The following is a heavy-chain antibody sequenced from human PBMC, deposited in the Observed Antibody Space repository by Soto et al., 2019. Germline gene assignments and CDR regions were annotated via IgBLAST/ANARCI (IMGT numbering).Heavy chain of an antibody. CDR2: ISSSSSTI. Sequence: VELVESGGALVQPGGSLRLSCVGSGFTFSDYEMNWVRQTLGKGLEWVSYISSSSSTIYYADSVKGRFTISRDNAKNSLYLQMHSLRVDDTALYYCAREGGFDWFDPWGQGTLVTVSS. CDR3: AREGGFDWFDP. CDR1: GFTFSDYE. V-gene: IGHV3-48*03. J-gene: IGHJ5*02.